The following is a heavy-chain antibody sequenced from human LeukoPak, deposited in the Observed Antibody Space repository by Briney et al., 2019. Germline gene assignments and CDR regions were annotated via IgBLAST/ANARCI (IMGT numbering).Heavy chain of an antibody. V-gene: IGHV3-23*01. Sequence: PGGSLRLSCAASGFTFSNYAMGWVCQAPGKGLEWVSTINDSGGRTHYADSVKGRFTISRDNSKNTLYLQMKSLRAEDTAVYYCDGADYWGQGTLVTVSS. CDR1: GFTFSNYA. J-gene: IGHJ4*02. CDR2: INDSGGRT. CDR3: DGADY.